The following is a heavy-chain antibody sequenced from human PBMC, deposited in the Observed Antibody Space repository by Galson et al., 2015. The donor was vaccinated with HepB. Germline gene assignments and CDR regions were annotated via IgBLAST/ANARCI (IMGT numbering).Heavy chain of an antibody. CDR2: IYYSGST. CDR3: ARDLGNIAAAPWFDP. V-gene: IGHV4-59*01. Sequence: SETLSLTCTVSGGSISSYYWSWIRQPPGKGLEWIGYIYYSGSTNYNLSLKSRVTISVDTSKNQFSLRLSSVTAADTAVYYCARDLGNIAAAPWFDPWGQGTLVTVSS. J-gene: IGHJ5*02. D-gene: IGHD6-13*01. CDR1: GGSISSYY.